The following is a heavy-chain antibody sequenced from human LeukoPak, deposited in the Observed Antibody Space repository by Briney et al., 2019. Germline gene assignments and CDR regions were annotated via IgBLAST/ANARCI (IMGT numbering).Heavy chain of an antibody. J-gene: IGHJ3*02. CDR3: ATRGYSYALDAFDI. CDR2: IYTSGST. Sequence: SETLSLTCTVSGGSISSGSYYWSWIRQPAGKGLEWIGRIYTSGSTNYNPSLKSRVTISVDTSKNQFSLKLSSVTAADTAVYYCATRGYSYALDAFDIWGQGTMVTVSS. D-gene: IGHD5-18*01. CDR1: GGSISSGSYY. V-gene: IGHV4-61*02.